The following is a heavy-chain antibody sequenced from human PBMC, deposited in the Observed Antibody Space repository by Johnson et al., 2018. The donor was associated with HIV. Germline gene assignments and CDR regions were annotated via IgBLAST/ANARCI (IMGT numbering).Heavy chain of an antibody. J-gene: IGHJ3*02. V-gene: IGHV3-20*04. CDR3: ARDLRVVVAAPIGAATSHVFDI. Sequence: VQLVESGGGVVQPGRSLRLSCAASGFTFSSYAMHWVRQAPGKGLEWVSGINWNGGNTDYADSVKGRFTISRDTAKNSLYLQMNSLRAEDTALYYCARDLRVVVAAPIGAATSHVFDIWCQGTMVTVSS. CDR1: GFTFSSYA. CDR2: INWNGGNT. D-gene: IGHD2-15*01.